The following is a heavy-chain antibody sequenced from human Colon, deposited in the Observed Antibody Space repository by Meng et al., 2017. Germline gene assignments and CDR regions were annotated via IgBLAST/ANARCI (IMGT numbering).Heavy chain of an antibody. J-gene: IGHJ1*01. CDR3: VSRIGGSSETDF. Sequence: KLHESDPCLVKPSEPLSLGCTDSGYNITKKNYYWVWFRQPPGKVLEWIGNIYYTEATYYNPSLKGRVTISLDTSKNQFSLNLNAVTAADTAVYYCVSRIGGSSETDFWGQGTLVTVSS. CDR1: GYNITKKNYY. D-gene: IGHD1-26*01. V-gene: IGHV4-39*07. CDR2: IYYTEAT.